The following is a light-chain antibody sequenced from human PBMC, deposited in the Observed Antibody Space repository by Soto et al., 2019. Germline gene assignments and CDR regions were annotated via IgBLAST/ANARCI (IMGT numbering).Light chain of an antibody. V-gene: IGLV1-40*01. CDR2: DNT. CDR1: SSKIGAVYD. J-gene: IGLJ1*01. Sequence: QSVLTQPPSVSGAPGQRVTISCTGSSSKIGAVYDVHWFQQLPGTAPKLLIYDNTNWPSGVPDRFSGSKSGTSASLAITGLQAEDEADYYCQSYDRSLSGSRVFGTGTKVTVL. CDR3: QSYDRSLSGSRV.